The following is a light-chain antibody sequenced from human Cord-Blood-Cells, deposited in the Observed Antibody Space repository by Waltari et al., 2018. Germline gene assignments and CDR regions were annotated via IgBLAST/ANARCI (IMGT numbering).Light chain of an antibody. V-gene: IGKV4-1*01. CDR2: WAS. J-gene: IGKJ2*01. CDR1: QSVLYSPNNNNY. Sequence: DLVMTQSPDSLAVSLGERATINCKSSQSVLYSPNNNNYLAWYQQKPGQPPKLLIYWASTRESGVPDRFSGSGSGTDFTLTISSLQAEDVAVYYCQQYYSTPYTFGQGTKLEIK. CDR3: QQYYSTPYT.